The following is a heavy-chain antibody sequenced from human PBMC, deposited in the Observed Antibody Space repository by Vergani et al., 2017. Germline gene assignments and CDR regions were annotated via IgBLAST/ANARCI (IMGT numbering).Heavy chain of an antibody. V-gene: IGHV3-48*03. CDR2: ISSSGSTI. D-gene: IGHD1-26*01. Sequence: EVQLVESGGGLVQPGGSLRLSCAASGFTFSSYEMNWVRQAPGKGLEWVSYISSSGSTIYYADSVKGRFTISRDNAKNSLNLQMNGLRAEDTAVYYCARGYSGSSYSFDYWGQGTLVTVSS. CDR1: GFTFSSYE. CDR3: ARGYSGSSYSFDY. J-gene: IGHJ4*02.